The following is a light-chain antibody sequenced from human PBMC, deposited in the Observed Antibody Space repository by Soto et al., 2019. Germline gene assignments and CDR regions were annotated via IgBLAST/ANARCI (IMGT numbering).Light chain of an antibody. CDR1: SSDVGRYNY. CDR3: NSYTSSTAYV. Sequence: QSALTQPASVSGSPGQSITISCTGASSDVGRYNYVSWYQLHPGKAPKLIIYEVSNRPSEDSNRFSGSKSGDTASLTISGVRAEDEADYYCNSYTSSTAYVFGTGTKVTV. J-gene: IGLJ1*01. V-gene: IGLV2-14*01. CDR2: EVS.